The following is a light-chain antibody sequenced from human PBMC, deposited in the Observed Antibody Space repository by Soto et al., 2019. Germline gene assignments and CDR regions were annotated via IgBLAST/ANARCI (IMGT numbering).Light chain of an antibody. CDR2: DVT. J-gene: IGLJ2*01. CDR1: SSDVCAYNY. V-gene: IGLV2-11*01. Sequence: QSALTQPRSVSGSPGPSVTISCTGTSSDVCAYNYVFWYQQHPGKAPKLKIYDVTKRPSGVPDRFSGYKSGNTASLTISGLEAEDEAEYYCSSYAGSYTFVVFGGGTKVTVL. CDR3: SSYAGSYTFVV.